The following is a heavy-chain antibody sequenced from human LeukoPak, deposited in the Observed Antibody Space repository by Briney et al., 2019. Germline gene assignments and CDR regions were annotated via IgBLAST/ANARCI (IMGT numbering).Heavy chain of an antibody. CDR1: GFTFSNAW. J-gene: IGHJ6*03. D-gene: IGHD3-22*01. CDR2: IKSKTDGGTT. CDR3: TTVIRYYDSSGYYTNYYYMDV. Sequence: GGSLRLSCAASGFTFSNAWMSWVRQAPGKGLEWVGRIKSKTDGGTTDYAAPVKGRFTISRDDSKNTLYLQMNSLKTEDTAVYYCTTVIRYYDSSGYYTNYYYMDVWGKGTTVTVSS. V-gene: IGHV3-15*01.